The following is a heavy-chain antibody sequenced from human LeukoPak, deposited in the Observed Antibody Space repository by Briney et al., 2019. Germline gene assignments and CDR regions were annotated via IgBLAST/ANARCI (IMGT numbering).Heavy chain of an antibody. CDR2: IHYTGIT. Sequence: PSETLSLTCTVSGGSITSSKYYWGWIRQPPGKGLEWIGSIHYTGITYYNPSLKSRVTISVDTSKNQFSLKLSSVTAADTAVYYCARRPIPLDHTVTTDAYYYGMDVWGQGTTVTVSS. D-gene: IGHD4-4*01. V-gene: IGHV4-39*07. J-gene: IGHJ6*02. CDR3: ARRPIPLDHTVTTDAYYYGMDV. CDR1: GGSITSSKYY.